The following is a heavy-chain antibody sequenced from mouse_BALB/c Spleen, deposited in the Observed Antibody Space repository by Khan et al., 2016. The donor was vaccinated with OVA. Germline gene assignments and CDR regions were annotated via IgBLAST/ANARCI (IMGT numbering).Heavy chain of an antibody. V-gene: IGHV9-1*02. CDR2: INTYTGEP. J-gene: IGHJ1*01. CDR3: ARESSYWYFDV. D-gene: IGHD1-1*01. Sequence: QIQLVQSGPELKKPGETVKISCKASGYTFTNYRMNWMKQAPEKGLKWMGWINTYTGEPTYGDDFKGRFAFSLETSASTAYLQINNLKNEDMATXFCARESSYWYFDVWGAGTTVTVSS. CDR1: GYTFTNYR.